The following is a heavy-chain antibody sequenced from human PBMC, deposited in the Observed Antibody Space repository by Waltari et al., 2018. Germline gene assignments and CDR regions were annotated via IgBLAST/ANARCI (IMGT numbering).Heavy chain of an antibody. V-gene: IGHV4-30-4*08. CDR3: ARGPIFGDYVGTFDY. CDR1: GGSISSGDYY. D-gene: IGHD4-17*01. CDR2: IYYSGST. J-gene: IGHJ4*02. Sequence: QVQLQESGPGLVKPSQTLSLTCTVSGGSISSGDYYWSWIRTPPGKGLEWIGYIYYSGSTYYNPSLKSRVTISVDTSKNQFSLKLSSVTAADTAVYYCARGPIFGDYVGTFDYWGQGTLVTVSS.